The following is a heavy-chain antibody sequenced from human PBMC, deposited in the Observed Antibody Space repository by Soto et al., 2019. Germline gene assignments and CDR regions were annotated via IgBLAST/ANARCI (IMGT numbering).Heavy chain of an antibody. J-gene: IGHJ4*02. CDR2: INHRGSA. D-gene: IGHD6-13*01. V-gene: IGHV4-34*01. CDR1: GGSFRGFY. Sequence: PSETLSLTCAVSGGSFRGFYWTWLRQPPGKGPEWIGEINHRGSANYNPSLKSRVTMSLDISKSQFSLRLTSVTAADTAVYFCARYNAASGTYYFDYWGRGALVTVSS. CDR3: ARYNAASGTYYFDY.